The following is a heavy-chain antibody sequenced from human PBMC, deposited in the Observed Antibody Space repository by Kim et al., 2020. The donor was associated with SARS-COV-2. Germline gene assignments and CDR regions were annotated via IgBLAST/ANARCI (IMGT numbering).Heavy chain of an antibody. V-gene: IGHV4-59*01. CDR3: ARVDGDQPSFDY. D-gene: IGHD4-17*01. J-gene: IGHJ4*02. Sequence: NYTPSPKSRVTISVDTSKNQFSLRLSSVTAADTAVYYCARVDGDQPSFDYWGQGTLVTVSS.